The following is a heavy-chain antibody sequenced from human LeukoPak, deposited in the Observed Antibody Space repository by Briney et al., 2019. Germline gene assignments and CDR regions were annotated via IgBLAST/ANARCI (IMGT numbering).Heavy chain of an antibody. J-gene: IGHJ4*02. D-gene: IGHD4-17*01. Sequence: ASVKVSCKASGYTFTSYGISWVRPAPGQGLEWMGWISAYNGNTNYAQKLQGRVTMTTDTSTSTAYMELRSLRSDDTAVYYCARAGGTYGPYYFDYWGQGTLVTVSS. CDR3: ARAGGTYGPYYFDY. CDR1: GYTFTSYG. CDR2: ISAYNGNT. V-gene: IGHV1-18*01.